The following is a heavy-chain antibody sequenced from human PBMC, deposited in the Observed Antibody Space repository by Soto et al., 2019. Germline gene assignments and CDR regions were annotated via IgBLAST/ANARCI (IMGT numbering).Heavy chain of an antibody. CDR1: GYTFTSYG. Sequence: QVQLVQSGAEVKKPGASVKVSCKASGYTFTSYGISWVRQAPGQGLEWMGWISAYNGNTNYAQKLQGRVTMTTDTSTSTAYMELGSLRSDDTAVYYCARTKIAAAGEEIYYYYGMDVWGQGTTVTVSS. CDR3: ARTKIAAAGEEIYYYYGMDV. J-gene: IGHJ6*02. V-gene: IGHV1-18*04. CDR2: ISAYNGNT. D-gene: IGHD6-13*01.